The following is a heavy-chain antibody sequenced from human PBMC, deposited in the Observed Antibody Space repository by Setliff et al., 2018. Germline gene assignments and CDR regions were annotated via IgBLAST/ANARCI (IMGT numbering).Heavy chain of an antibody. D-gene: IGHD2-8*01. CDR2: ISPHTGNT. V-gene: IGHV1-18*01. CDR3: SRLVRFCTRTACQRLSGGEF. CDR1: GYPFNDYG. Sequence: SVKVSCKTPGYPFNDYGIAWVRQAPGQGLEWMGWISPHTGNTYYTPKLHGRVTLTTDTSASTAYMELRSLGSDDTAVYYCSRLVRFCTRTACQRLSGGEFWGQGTLVTVSS. J-gene: IGHJ4*02.